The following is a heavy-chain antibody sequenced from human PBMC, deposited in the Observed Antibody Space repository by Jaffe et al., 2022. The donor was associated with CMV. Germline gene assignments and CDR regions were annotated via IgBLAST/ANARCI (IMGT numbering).Heavy chain of an antibody. CDR3: ARQSATYDSGSYYPDYLDY. CDR2: IYYSGTT. CDR1: GVSTGHTSYY. D-gene: IGHD3-10*01. V-gene: IGHV4-39*01. Sequence: QLQLQESGPGLVTPSGTLSLTCTVSGVSTGHTSYYWGWVRQPPGKGLEWIGSIYYSGTTYYNRSLKSRVTISVDRSKNQFSLKLTSVTAADTALYYCARQSATYDSGSYYPDYLDYWGQGTLVTVSS. J-gene: IGHJ4*02.